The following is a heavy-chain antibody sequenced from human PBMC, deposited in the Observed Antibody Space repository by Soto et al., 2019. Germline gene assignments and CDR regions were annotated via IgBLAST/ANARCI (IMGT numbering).Heavy chain of an antibody. V-gene: IGHV1-3*01. D-gene: IGHD4-4*01. CDR1: GYTFTSYA. CDR2: INAGNGNT. CDR3: AREGTTVIHYYYYYMDV. J-gene: IGHJ6*03. Sequence: ASVKVSCKASGYTFTSYAMHWVRQAPGQRLEWMGWINAGNGNTKYSQKFQGRVTITRDTSASTAYMELSSLRSEDTAVYYCAREGTTVIHYYYYYMDVWGKGTTVTVSS.